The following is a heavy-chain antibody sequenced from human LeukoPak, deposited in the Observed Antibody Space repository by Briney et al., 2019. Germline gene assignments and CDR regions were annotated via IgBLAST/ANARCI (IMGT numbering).Heavy chain of an antibody. Sequence: PGGSLRLSCAASGFTFSNAWMSWVRQAPGKGLEWVSGINWNGGSTGYADSVKGRFTISRDNAKNSLYLQMNSLRAEDTALYYCARHMITFGGAYYFDYWGQGTLVTVSS. V-gene: IGHV3-20*04. CDR1: GFTFSNAW. CDR3: ARHMITFGGAYYFDY. J-gene: IGHJ4*02. CDR2: INWNGGST. D-gene: IGHD3-16*01.